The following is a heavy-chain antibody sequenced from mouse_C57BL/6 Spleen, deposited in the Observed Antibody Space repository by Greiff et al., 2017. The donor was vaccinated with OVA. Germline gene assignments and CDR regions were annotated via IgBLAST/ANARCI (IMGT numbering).Heavy chain of an antibody. V-gene: IGHV1-39*01. D-gene: IGHD1-1*02. J-gene: IGHJ4*01. CDR3: ARGGIYYYDSYAMDY. Sequence: EVKLMESGPELVKPGASVKISCKASGYSFTDYYMNWVKQSNGKSLEWIGVINPNYGHTSYNQKFKGKATLTVDQSSSTAYMQLNSLTSEDSAVYYCARGGIYYYDSYAMDYWGQGTSVTVSS. CDR1: GYSFTDYY. CDR2: INPNYGHT.